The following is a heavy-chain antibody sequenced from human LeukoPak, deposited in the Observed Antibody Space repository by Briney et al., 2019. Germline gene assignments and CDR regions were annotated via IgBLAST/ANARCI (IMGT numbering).Heavy chain of an antibody. CDR1: GFTFSSYA. Sequence: PGGSLRLSCAASGFTFSSYAMHWVRQAPGKGLEWVAVISYDGSNKYYADSVKGRFTISRDNSKNTLYLQMNSLRAEDTAVYYCAKDSHRDCSGGSCYLGPRWFDPWGQGTLVTVSS. J-gene: IGHJ5*02. CDR3: AKDSHRDCSGGSCYLGPRWFDP. D-gene: IGHD2-15*01. CDR2: ISYDGSNK. V-gene: IGHV3-30*04.